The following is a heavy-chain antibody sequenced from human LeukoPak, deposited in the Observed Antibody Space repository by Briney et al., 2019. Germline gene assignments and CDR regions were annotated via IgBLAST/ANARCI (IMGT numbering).Heavy chain of an antibody. Sequence: SETLSLTCTVSGGSISRYYGSWIREPPGKAVEGVGYIYYSGNTNYNPSLKSRVTISVDTSKNQFSLKLNSVTAADTAVYYCARGRYCSGGSCYLVYWGQGTLVTVSS. D-gene: IGHD2-15*01. J-gene: IGHJ4*02. CDR1: GGSISRYY. CDR2: IYYSGNT. V-gene: IGHV4-59*01. CDR3: ARGRYCSGGSCYLVY.